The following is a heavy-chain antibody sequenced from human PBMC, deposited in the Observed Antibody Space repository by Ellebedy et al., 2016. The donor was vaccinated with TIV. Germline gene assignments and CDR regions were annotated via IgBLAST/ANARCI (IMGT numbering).Heavy chain of an antibody. Sequence: GESLKISCKGSGYRFTSYWIAWVRQVPGKGLEWMGIFYPGDSETRYSPSFQGQVTISADRSVTTAYLHFNSLKPSDTAVYYCAKLGHRATPDDSWGQGTLVTVSS. D-gene: IGHD1-14*01. V-gene: IGHV5-51*01. CDR2: FYPGDSET. J-gene: IGHJ4*02. CDR3: AKLGHRATPDDS. CDR1: GYRFTSYW.